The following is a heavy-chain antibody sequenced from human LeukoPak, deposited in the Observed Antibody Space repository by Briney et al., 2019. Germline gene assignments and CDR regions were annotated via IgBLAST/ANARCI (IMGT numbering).Heavy chain of an antibody. V-gene: IGHV3-21*01. Sequence: GGSLRLSCAASGFTFSSYSMNWVRQAPGKGLEWVSSISSSSSYIYYADSVKGRFTISRDNAKNSLYLQMNSPRAGDTAVYYCAREVSDTVTTGWYFDLWGRGTLVTVSS. CDR2: ISSSSSYI. D-gene: IGHD4-17*01. CDR1: GFTFSSYS. J-gene: IGHJ2*01. CDR3: AREVSDTVTTGWYFDL.